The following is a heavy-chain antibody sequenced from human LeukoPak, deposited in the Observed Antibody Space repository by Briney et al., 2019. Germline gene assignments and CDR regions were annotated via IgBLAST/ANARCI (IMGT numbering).Heavy chain of an antibody. CDR3: ARERYSSSWYDY. CDR2: IYYSGST. V-gene: IGHV4-39*07. D-gene: IGHD6-13*01. Sequence: GSLRLSCAASGFTVSSNYMSWVRQAPGKGLEWIGSIYYSGSTYYNPSLKSRVTISVDTSKNQFSLKLSSVTAADTAVYYCARERYSSSWYDYWGQGTLVTVSS. CDR1: GFTVSSNY. J-gene: IGHJ4*02.